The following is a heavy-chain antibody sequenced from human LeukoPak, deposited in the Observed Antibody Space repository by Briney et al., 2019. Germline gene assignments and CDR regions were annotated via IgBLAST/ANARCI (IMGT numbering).Heavy chain of an antibody. V-gene: IGHV4-39*07. CDR2: IYYSGST. J-gene: IGHJ3*02. D-gene: IGHD3-22*01. Sequence: SETLSLTCTVSGGSISSSSYYRGWIRQPPGKGLEWIGSIYYSGSTYYNPSLKSRVTISVDTSKNQFSLKLSSVTAADTAVYYCARDRTMIGDAFDIWGQGTMVTVSS. CDR3: ARDRTMIGDAFDI. CDR1: GGSISSSSYY.